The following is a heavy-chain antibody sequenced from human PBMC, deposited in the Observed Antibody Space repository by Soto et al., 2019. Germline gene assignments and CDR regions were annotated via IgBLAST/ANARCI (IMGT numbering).Heavy chain of an antibody. J-gene: IGHJ5*02. CDR2: INPNSGST. CDR1: GYTFTGYY. CDR3: ARGIATGQLDP. D-gene: IGHD2-15*01. V-gene: IGHV1-2*04. Sequence: ASVKVSCKASGYTFTGYYIHWVRQAPGQGLEWMGWINPNSGSTNYAQKFQGWVTMTRDTSISTAYMELSTLRSEDTAVYYCARGIATGQLDPWGQGTLVTVSS.